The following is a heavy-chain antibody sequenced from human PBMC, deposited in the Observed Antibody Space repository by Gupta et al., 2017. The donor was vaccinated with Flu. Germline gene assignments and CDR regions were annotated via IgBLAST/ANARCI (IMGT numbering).Heavy chain of an antibody. CDR3: ARYHLISMGRSFDY. Sequence: EEQLVQSGAEVKKPGESLKISCQGSGYGFPSYWIAWVRQMPGKGLEWMGSIYPDDSHILYSPSFQGQVALSVDKSTSTAYLQWDSLKASDTAMYYCARYHLISMGRSFDYWGQGTLVTVSS. D-gene: IGHD3-10*01. J-gene: IGHJ4*02. CDR1: GYGFPSYW. V-gene: IGHV5-51*01. CDR2: IYPDDSHI.